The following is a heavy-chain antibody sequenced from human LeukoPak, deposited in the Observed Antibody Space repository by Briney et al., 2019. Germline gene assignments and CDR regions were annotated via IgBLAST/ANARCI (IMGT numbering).Heavy chain of an antibody. Sequence: PGGSLRLSCAASGFTFSSYAMHWVRQAPGKGLEWVALISYDGSNKYYADSVKARFIISRDNSKNTVYLQMNSLRAEDTAVYYCARDYRSHLAYSDTSTYYYAPLDYWGQGTLVTVSS. CDR3: ARDYRSHLAYSDTSTYYYAPLDY. V-gene: IGHV3-30*04. D-gene: IGHD3-22*01. J-gene: IGHJ4*02. CDR2: ISYDGSNK. CDR1: GFTFSSYA.